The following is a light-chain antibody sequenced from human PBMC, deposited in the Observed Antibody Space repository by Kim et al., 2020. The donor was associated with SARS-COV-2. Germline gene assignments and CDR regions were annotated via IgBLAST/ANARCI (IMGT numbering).Light chain of an antibody. Sequence: SASVGDRVTITCQASQDVSKYLNWYQQKPGKAPKILIYDVFNLQKGVPSRFSGSGFGTHFTFTISSLQPDDIATYFCQQYESLPYTFGQGTKLEI. CDR2: DVF. J-gene: IGKJ2*01. CDR3: QQYESLPYT. V-gene: IGKV1-33*01. CDR1: QDVSKY.